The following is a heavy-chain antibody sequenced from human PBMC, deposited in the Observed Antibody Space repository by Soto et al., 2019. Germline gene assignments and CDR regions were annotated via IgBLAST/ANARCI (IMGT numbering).Heavy chain of an antibody. J-gene: IGHJ4*02. V-gene: IGHV3-21*01. D-gene: IGHD6-19*01. CDR1: GFTFSSYS. CDR3: ARCYSSGWYVDY. Sequence: PWGSLRLSCAASGFTFSSYSMNWVRQAPGKGLEWVSSISSSSSYIYYADSVKGRFTISRDNAKNSLYLQMNSLRAEDTAVYYCARCYSSGWYVDYWGQGTLVTVSS. CDR2: ISSSSSYI.